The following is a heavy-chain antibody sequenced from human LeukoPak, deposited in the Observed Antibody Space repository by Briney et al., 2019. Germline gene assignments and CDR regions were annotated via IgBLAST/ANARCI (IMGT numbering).Heavy chain of an antibody. V-gene: IGHV4-38-2*02. CDR3: ARDGRLHAFDY. Sequence: MPSETLSLTCTVSGYSISSGYYWGWIRQPPGKGLEWIGSIYHSGSTYYNPSLKSRVTISVDTSKNQSSLKLSSVTAADTAVYYCARDGRLHAFDYWGQGTLVTVSS. J-gene: IGHJ4*02. CDR2: IYHSGST. D-gene: IGHD4-11*01. CDR1: GYSISSGYY.